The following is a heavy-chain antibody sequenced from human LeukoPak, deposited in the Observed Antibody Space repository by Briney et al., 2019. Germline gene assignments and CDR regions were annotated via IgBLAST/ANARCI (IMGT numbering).Heavy chain of an antibody. D-gene: IGHD4-17*01. CDR3: ARTRGVPYGDYLNDY. CDR2: VFYSGRT. V-gene: IGHV4-59*01. Sequence: SETLSLTCTVAGGSISSYYWSWIRQPPGKGLEWIGYVFYSGRTDHNPSLKSRLTISVDTSKNQFSLKLSSVTAADRAVYYCARTRGVPYGDYLNDYWGQGTLVTVSS. J-gene: IGHJ4*02. CDR1: GGSISSYY.